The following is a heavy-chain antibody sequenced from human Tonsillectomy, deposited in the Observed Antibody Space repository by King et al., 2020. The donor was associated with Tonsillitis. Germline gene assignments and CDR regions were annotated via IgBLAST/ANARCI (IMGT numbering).Heavy chain of an antibody. CDR1: GYTFTSYG. D-gene: IGHD3-10*01. Sequence: QLVQSGAEVKKPGASVKVSCKASGYTFTSYGISWVRQAPGQGLEWMGWISAYNGNTNYAQNPQGRVTMTTDTSTSTASMELRSLRSDDTAVYYCARAGGTMDRPTPNYYYGMDVWGQGTTVTVSS. CDR2: ISAYNGNT. J-gene: IGHJ6*02. CDR3: ARAGGTMDRPTPNYYYGMDV. V-gene: IGHV1-18*01.